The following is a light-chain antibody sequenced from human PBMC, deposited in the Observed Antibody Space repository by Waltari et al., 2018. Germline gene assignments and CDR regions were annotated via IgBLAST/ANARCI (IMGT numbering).Light chain of an antibody. Sequence: QSALPQPASVSGSPGQSITISCTGTSSDVGASNYVSWYQPHPGKAPKLMIFDLRNRPSGVSNRFSCSKSGNTASLTISGLQAEDEADYYCSSYISSSTLELFGGGTSLTVL. J-gene: IGLJ2*01. CDR1: SSDVGASNY. CDR3: SSYISSSTLEL. V-gene: IGLV2-14*03. CDR2: DLR.